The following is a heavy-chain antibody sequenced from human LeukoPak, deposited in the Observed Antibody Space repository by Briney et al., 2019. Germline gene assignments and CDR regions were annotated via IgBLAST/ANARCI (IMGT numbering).Heavy chain of an antibody. V-gene: IGHV1-18*01. D-gene: IGHD3-16*01. CDR3: ARGQDDYVWGSFTVDAFDN. J-gene: IGHJ3*02. CDR2: ISAYNGNT. CDR1: GYTFTSYG. Sequence: ASVKVSCKASGYTFTSYGISWVRQAPGQGLEWMGWISAYNGNTNYAQKLQGRVTMTTDTSTSTAYMELRSLRSDDTAVYYCARGQDDYVWGSFTVDAFDNWGQGTMVTVSS.